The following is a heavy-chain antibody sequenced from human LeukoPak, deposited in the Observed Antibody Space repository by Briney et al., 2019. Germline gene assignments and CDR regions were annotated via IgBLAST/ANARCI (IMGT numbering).Heavy chain of an antibody. CDR3: ARLYSPSPYYYFDY. CDR1: GGSISSSSNY. J-gene: IGHJ4*02. Sequence: TSETLSLTCTVSGGSISSSSNYWGWIRQPPGKGLEWIGTIYYSGRTYYNPSLKSRVTISVDTSKNQFSLNLSSVTAADTAVYYCARLYSPSPYYYFDYWGQGTLVTVSS. V-gene: IGHV4-39*07. CDR2: IYYSGRT. D-gene: IGHD5-12*01.